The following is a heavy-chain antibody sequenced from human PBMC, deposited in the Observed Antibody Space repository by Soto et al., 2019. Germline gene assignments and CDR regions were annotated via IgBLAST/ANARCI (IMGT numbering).Heavy chain of an antibody. CDR1: GYTFANYG. V-gene: IGHV1-18*01. D-gene: IGHD4-17*01. CDR2: ISAYNGNT. J-gene: IGHJ4*02. CDR3: ARGPDYVFDY. Sequence: ASVKVSCKASGYTFANYGITWVRQAPGQGLEWVGGISAYNGNTNYGQKFQGRVTMTTDTSTSTAYMELRSLRSDDTAVYYCARGPDYVFDYWGQGTLVTVSS.